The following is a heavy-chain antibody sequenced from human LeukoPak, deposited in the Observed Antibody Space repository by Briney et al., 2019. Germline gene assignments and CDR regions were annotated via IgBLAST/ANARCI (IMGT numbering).Heavy chain of an antibody. J-gene: IGHJ2*01. V-gene: IGHV3-7*01. CDR1: GFTFSTYW. CDR2: IKQDGSEK. D-gene: IGHD3-22*01. CDR3: ARDQTDSSGYYFLRGRYFDL. Sequence: GGSLRLSCAASGFTFSTYWMSWVRQAPGKGLEWVANIKQDGSEKYYVDSVKGRFTISRDNAKNSLYLQMNSLRAEDTAVYYCARDQTDSSGYYFLRGRYFDLWGRGTLVTVSS.